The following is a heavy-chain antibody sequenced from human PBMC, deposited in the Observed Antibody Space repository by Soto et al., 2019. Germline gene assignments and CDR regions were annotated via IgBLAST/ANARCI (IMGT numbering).Heavy chain of an antibody. Sequence: AGSLRLSCAASGFTFSDYYMSWIRQAPGKGLEWVAYINSSGSTKYYADSVKGRFTISKDNAKNSLYLQMNSMRAEDTAVYYCAKAAVAGQRVHSWGQGTLVTVSS. D-gene: IGHD6-19*01. J-gene: IGHJ4*02. CDR2: INSSGSTK. CDR1: GFTFSDYY. V-gene: IGHV3-11*01. CDR3: AKAAVAGQRVHS.